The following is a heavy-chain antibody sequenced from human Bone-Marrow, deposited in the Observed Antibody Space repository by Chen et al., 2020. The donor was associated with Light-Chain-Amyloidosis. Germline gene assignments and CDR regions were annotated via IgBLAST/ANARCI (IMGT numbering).Heavy chain of an antibody. Sequence: FTFSSYAMXXVRQAPGKGLEWVSAISGSGDSTYYADSVKGRFTISRDNSKNTLYLQMNSLXXXXTAVYYCAKVKLSSGYMYYYYGMDVWGQGTTVTVSS. V-gene: IGHV3-23*01. CDR2: ISGSGDST. J-gene: IGHJ6*02. CDR3: AKVKLSSGYMYYYYGMDV. CDR1: FTFSSYA. D-gene: IGHD3-22*01.